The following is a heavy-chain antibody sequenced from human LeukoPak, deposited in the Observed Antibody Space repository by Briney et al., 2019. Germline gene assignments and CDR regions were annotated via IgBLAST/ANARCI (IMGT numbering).Heavy chain of an antibody. V-gene: IGHV4-34*01. Sequence: SETLSLTCAVYGGSFSGYYWSWIRQPPGKGLEWIGEVSHSGSTNYNPSLKSRVTISVDTSKNQFSLKLSSVTAADTAVYYCASIIPSGYRIDYWGQGTLVTVSS. D-gene: IGHD3-22*01. CDR1: GGSFSGYY. CDR3: ASIIPSGYRIDY. J-gene: IGHJ4*02. CDR2: VSHSGST.